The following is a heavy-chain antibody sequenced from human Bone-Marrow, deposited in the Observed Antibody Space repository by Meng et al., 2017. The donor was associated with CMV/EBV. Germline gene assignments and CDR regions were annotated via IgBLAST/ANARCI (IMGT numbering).Heavy chain of an antibody. CDR3: AKGSTMIVVVSTFDY. CDR2: ISWNSGSI. V-gene: IGHV3-9*01. D-gene: IGHD3-22*01. J-gene: IGHJ4*02. Sequence: GGSLRLSCAASGFTFSSYAMHWVRQAPGKGLEWVSGISWNSGSIGYADSVKGRFTISRDNAKNSLYLQMNSLRAEDTALYYCAKGSTMIVVVSTFDYWGQGTLVTVSS. CDR1: GFTFSSYA.